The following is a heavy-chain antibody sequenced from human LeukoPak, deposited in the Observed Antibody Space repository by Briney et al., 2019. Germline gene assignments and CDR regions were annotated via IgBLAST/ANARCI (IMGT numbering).Heavy chain of an antibody. D-gene: IGHD3-10*01. V-gene: IGHV1-46*01. J-gene: IGHJ4*02. Sequence: GASVKVSCKASGYTFTSYYMHWVRQAPGQGLEWMGIINPSGGSTSYAQKFQGRVTMTRDTSTSTVYMELSSLGSEDTAVYYCARMVTPGSGSYTLVFDYWGQGTLVTVSS. CDR2: INPSGGST. CDR3: ARMVTPGSGSYTLVFDY. CDR1: GYTFTSYY.